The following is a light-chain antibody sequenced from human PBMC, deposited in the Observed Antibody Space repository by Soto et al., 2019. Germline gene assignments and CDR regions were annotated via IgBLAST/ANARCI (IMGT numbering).Light chain of an antibody. CDR1: QSVTNSY. V-gene: IGKV3D-15*01. Sequence: EIVMTQSPVTLSVSPGERATLSCRASQSVTNSYLAWYQQKPGQAPRLLIYDASNRATGIPARFSGSGSGTDFTLTINSLQSEDSAVYYCQQHNQWPITFGQGTRLEIK. CDR2: DAS. CDR3: QQHNQWPIT. J-gene: IGKJ5*01.